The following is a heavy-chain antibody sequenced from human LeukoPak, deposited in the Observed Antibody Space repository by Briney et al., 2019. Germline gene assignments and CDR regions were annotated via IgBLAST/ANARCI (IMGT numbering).Heavy chain of an antibody. V-gene: IGHV3-66*01. CDR3: ARAGTGVIHHDFWSGYYPFDY. CDR1: GFTVSSNY. CDR2: IYSGGST. D-gene: IGHD3-3*01. J-gene: IGHJ4*02. Sequence: GGSLRLSCAASGFTVSSNYMSWVRQAPGKGLEWVSVIYSGGSTYYADSVKGRFTISRDNSKNTLYLQMNSLRAEDTAVYYCARAGTGVIHHDFWSGYYPFDYWGQGTLVTVSS.